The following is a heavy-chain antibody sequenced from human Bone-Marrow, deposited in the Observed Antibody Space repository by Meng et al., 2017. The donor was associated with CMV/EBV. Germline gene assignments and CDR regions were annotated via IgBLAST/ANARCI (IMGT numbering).Heavy chain of an antibody. V-gene: IGHV3-48*03. J-gene: IGHJ4*02. CDR2: ISSSCSTI. Sequence: GESLKISCAASGFTFSSYEMNWVRQAPGKGLEWVSYISSSCSTIYYADSVKGRFTISRGNSKTSLYLQMNSLRTEDTALYYCAKDGRGSSGAYYFDYWDQGTLVTVSS. CDR3: AKDGRGSSGAYYFDY. CDR1: GFTFSSYE. D-gene: IGHD6-6*01.